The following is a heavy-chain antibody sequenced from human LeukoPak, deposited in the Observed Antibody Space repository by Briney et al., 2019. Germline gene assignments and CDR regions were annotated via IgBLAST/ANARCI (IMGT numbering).Heavy chain of an antibody. J-gene: IGHJ6*02. Sequence: SETLSLTCTVSGGSISSGGYYWGWIRQHPGKGLEWIGYIYYSGSTFYNPSLKSRVTISVDTSKNQFSLKLSSVTAADTAVYYCARTAYCGGDCYPYYYYGMDVWGQGTTVTVSS. D-gene: IGHD2-21*02. CDR1: GGSISSGGYY. V-gene: IGHV4-31*03. CDR3: ARTAYCGGDCYPYYYYGMDV. CDR2: IYYSGST.